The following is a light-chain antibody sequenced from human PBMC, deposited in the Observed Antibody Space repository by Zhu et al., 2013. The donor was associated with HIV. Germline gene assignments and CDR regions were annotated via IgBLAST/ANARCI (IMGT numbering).Light chain of an antibody. Sequence: EIVMTQSPATLSVSPGERATLSCRASQSVSSTYLAWYQQKHGQAPRLLIYGASNRATGIPDRFSGSGSGTDFTLTITRLEPEDFAVYYCQQYGNSPLTFGGGTTVEIK. J-gene: IGKJ4*01. CDR2: GAS. V-gene: IGKV3-20*01. CDR3: QQYGNSPLT. CDR1: QSVSSTY.